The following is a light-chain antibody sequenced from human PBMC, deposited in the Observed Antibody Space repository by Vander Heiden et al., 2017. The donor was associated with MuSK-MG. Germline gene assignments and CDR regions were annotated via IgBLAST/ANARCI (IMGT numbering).Light chain of an antibody. CDR2: DAS. CDR1: QSGSSY. V-gene: IGKV3-11*01. J-gene: IGKJ2*01. Sequence: EIVLTQSPATLSLSPGASATLPCRASQSGSSYLAWYQQKPGQAPRLLIYDASSRATGIPARFSGSGSGTDLTLTISSLGPEDFAIYYCQRRSNWPPYTFGQGTKLEIK. CDR3: QRRSNWPPYT.